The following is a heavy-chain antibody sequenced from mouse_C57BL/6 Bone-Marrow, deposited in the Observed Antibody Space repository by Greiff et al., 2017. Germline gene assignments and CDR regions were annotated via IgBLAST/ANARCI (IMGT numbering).Heavy chain of an antibody. V-gene: IGHV7-3*01. CDR1: GFTFTDYY. D-gene: IGHD1-1*01. CDR3: ARSPSYYGSSYWYFDV. CDR2: IRNKANGYTT. J-gene: IGHJ1*03. Sequence: EVKVVESGGGLVQPGGSLSLSCAASGFTFTDYYMSWVRQPPGTALEWLGFIRNKANGYTTEYSASVKGRFTISRDNSQSILYLQMNALRAEDSATYYCARSPSYYGSSYWYFDVWGTGTTVTVSS.